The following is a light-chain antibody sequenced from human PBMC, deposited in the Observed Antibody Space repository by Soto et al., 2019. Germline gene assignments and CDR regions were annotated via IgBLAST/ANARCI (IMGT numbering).Light chain of an antibody. V-gene: IGLV1-40*01. Sequence: QSVLTQPPSVSGAPGQRVTISCTGSDSNIGAGYDVHWYQHLPGTAPKLLMYGNSIRPSGVPDRFSGSRSGTSASLAITGLQAEDEAHYYCQSYDSSLSGAVVFGGGTKLTVL. CDR3: QSYDSSLSGAVV. J-gene: IGLJ2*01. CDR2: GNS. CDR1: DSNIGAGYD.